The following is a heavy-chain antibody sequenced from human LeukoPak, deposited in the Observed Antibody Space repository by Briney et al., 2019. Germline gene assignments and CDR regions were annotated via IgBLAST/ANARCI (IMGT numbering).Heavy chain of an antibody. CDR2: ISGSGGST. CDR3: AKGDYYYDSSSALGY. J-gene: IGHJ4*02. CDR1: GFTFSSYA. Sequence: GGSLRLSCAASGFTFSSYAMSWVRQAPGKGLEWVSAISGSGGSTYYADSAKGRFTISRDNSKNTLYLQMNSLRAEDTAVYYCAKGDYYYDSSSALGYWGQGTLVTVSS. V-gene: IGHV3-23*01. D-gene: IGHD3-22*01.